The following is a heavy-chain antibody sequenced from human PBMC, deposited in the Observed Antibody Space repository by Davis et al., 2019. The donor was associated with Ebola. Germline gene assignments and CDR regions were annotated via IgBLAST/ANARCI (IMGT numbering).Heavy chain of an antibody. Sequence: GESLKISCAASGFSVSKKCMGWVRQAPGKGLEWVSVIYSGGDTYYTDSVKGRFTISRDNSRNTLYLQMDNLKAEDTARYYCSRLSLYFWGQGTLVTVSS. J-gene: IGHJ4*02. CDR1: GFSVSKKC. V-gene: IGHV3-53*01. CDR3: SRLSLYF. CDR2: IYSGGDT. D-gene: IGHD3-9*01.